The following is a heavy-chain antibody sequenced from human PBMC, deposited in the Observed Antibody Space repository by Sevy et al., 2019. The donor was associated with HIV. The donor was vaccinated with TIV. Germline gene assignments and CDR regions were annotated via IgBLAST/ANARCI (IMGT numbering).Heavy chain of an antibody. CDR3: ARETGSSASWLDP. Sequence: GGSLRLSCAASGFTFNFHGMHWVRQAPGKGLEWVAFSWNDGSNQYMADSVKGRFTISRDISKNTLFLQMNSLTVEDTADYYCARETGSSASWLDPWGQGTLVTVSS. D-gene: IGHD6-13*01. V-gene: IGHV3-30*02. CDR2: SWNDGSNQ. J-gene: IGHJ5*02. CDR1: GFTFNFHG.